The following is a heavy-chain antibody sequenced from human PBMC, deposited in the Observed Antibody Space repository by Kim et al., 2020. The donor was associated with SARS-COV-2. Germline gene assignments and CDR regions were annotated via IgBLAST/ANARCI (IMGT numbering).Heavy chain of an antibody. J-gene: IGHJ4*02. CDR1: GGSISSGAYY. V-gene: IGHV4-30-4*01. CDR2: IYYSGST. D-gene: IGHD2-2*01. Sequence: SETLSLTCTVSGGSISSGAYYWSWIRQPPGKGLEWIGYIYYSGSTYSNPSLKSRVTISVDTSKNQFSRKLSSVTAADTAVYYCARFRQSVVPAAMYFDYWGQGTLVTVSS. CDR3: ARFRQSVVPAAMYFDY.